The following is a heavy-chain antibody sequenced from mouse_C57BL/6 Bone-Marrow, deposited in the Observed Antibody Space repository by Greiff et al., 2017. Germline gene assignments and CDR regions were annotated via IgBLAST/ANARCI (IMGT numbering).Heavy chain of an antibody. CDR2: IYPGSGNT. V-gene: IGHV1-76*01. Sequence: QVQLQQSGAELVRPGASVKLSCKASGYTFTDYYINWVKQRPGQGLEWIARIYPGSGNTYYNEKFKGKATLTAEKSSSTAYMQLSSLTSEDSAVYFCANWYCDVWGTGTTVTVSS. J-gene: IGHJ1*03. CDR1: GYTFTDYY. CDR3: ANWYCDV.